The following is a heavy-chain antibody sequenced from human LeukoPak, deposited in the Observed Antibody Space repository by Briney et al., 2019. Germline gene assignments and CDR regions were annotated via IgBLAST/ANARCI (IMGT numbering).Heavy chain of an antibody. D-gene: IGHD2-15*01. CDR3: ARTSPRAATFDY. CDR2: IYTSGTT. J-gene: IGHJ4*02. CDR1: GGSISSYY. Sequence: SETLSLTCAVAGGSISSYYWSWIRQPAGKGLEWIGRIYTSGTTNYNPSLKSRVTMSVDTSKNQFSLNLNSVTAADTAVYYCARTSPRAATFDYWGQGTLVTVSS. V-gene: IGHV4-4*07.